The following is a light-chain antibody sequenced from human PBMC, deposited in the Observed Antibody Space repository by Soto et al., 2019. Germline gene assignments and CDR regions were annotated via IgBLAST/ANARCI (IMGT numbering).Light chain of an antibody. Sequence: QSALTQPASVSWSPGQAITISCTGTSSDVGGYNYVSWYQQHPGKTPKFMIYDVSNRPSGVSNRFSGSKSGNTASLTISGLPAEDEADYYCSSYTTSNTRQIVFGTGTK. J-gene: IGLJ1*01. CDR3: SSYTTSNTRQIV. CDR2: DVS. CDR1: SSDVGGYNY. V-gene: IGLV2-14*01.